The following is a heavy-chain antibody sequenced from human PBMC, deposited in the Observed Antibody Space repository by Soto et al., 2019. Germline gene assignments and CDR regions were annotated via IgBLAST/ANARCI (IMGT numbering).Heavy chain of an antibody. CDR2: IYYSGSI. CDR1: GDSIRSSKYY. D-gene: IGHD3-16*01. CDR3: AKGSGSSAYSPFDY. V-gene: IGHV4-39*02. J-gene: IGHJ4*02. Sequence: SETLSLTCNVSGDSIRSSKYYWGWIRQPPGKGLEWIGTIYYSGSIYYNPSLKSRVTISIDTSMNHFSLKLSSVTAADTAVYYCAKGSGSSAYSPFDYWGQGTLVT.